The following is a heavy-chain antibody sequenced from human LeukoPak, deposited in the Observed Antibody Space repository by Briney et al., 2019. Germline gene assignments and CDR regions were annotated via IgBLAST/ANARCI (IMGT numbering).Heavy chain of an antibody. J-gene: IGHJ4*02. CDR2: ISDSGGST. V-gene: IGHV3-23*01. CDR1: GFTFSNYA. Sequence: PGGSLRLSCAASGFTFSNYAMNWVRQAPGKGLEWVSVISDSGGSTYYADSVKGRFTISRDNSKNTLYLQMNSLRAEDTAVYYCAKALVGATTVDWGQGTLVTVSS. D-gene: IGHD1-26*01. CDR3: AKALVGATTVD.